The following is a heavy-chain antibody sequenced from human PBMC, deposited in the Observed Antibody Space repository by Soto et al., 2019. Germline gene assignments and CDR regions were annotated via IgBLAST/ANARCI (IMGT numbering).Heavy chain of an antibody. CDR3: GRNTLYYCRGYHYGGVEF. J-gene: IGHJ4*02. CDR2: ISGSGGIT. D-gene: IGHD3-22*01. V-gene: IGHV3-11*01. CDR1: GFTFGGFY. Sequence: PGGSLRLSCAASGFTFGGFYMGWIRQAPGRGLEWVSSISGSGGITYLADSVKGRFAISRDNTKNSLYLQMNSLRAEDTAVYYCGRNTLYYCRGYHYGGVEFWGQGTLVTVSS.